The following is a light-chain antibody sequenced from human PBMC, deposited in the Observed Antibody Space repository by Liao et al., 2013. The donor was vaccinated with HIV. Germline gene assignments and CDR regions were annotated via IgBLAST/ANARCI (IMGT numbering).Light chain of an antibody. V-gene: IGLV3-1*01. CDR1: KLGDRY. CDR2: QDN. CDR3: QAWDTNTAI. Sequence: SYELTQPPSVSVSPRQTASITCSGDKLGDRYTYWYQQKPGQSPVLVIYQDNQRPSGIPERFSGSNSGNTATLTISETQATDEADYYCQAWDTNTAIFGGGTKLTVL. J-gene: IGLJ2*01.